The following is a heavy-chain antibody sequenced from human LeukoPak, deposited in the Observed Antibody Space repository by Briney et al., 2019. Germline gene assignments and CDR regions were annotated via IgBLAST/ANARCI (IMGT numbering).Heavy chain of an antibody. J-gene: IGHJ4*02. CDR1: GYTFTGYY. D-gene: IGHD3-22*01. CDR3: ATNYYYDSSGYSPFDY. V-gene: IGHV1-2*02. Sequence: ASVKVSCKASGYTFTGYYMHWVRQAPGQGLEWMGWINPNSDGTNYAQKFQGRVTMTRDTSISTAYMELSRLRSDDTAVYYCATNYYYDSSGYSPFDYWGQGTLVTVSS. CDR2: INPNSDGT.